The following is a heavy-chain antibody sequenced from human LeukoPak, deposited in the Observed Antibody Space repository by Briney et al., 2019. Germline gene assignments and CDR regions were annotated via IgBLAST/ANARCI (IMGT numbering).Heavy chain of an antibody. V-gene: IGHV3-23*01. J-gene: IGHJ4*02. CDR2: ISGSGGST. CDR1: GFTFSSYA. D-gene: IGHD3-3*01. CDR3: AKATYYDFWSGYYLDY. Sequence: GGSLRLSCAASGFTFSSYAMSWVRRAPGKGLEWVSAISGSGGSTYYADSVKGRFTISRDNSKNTLYLQMNSLRAEDTAVYYCAKATYYDFWSGYYLDYWGQGTLVTVSS.